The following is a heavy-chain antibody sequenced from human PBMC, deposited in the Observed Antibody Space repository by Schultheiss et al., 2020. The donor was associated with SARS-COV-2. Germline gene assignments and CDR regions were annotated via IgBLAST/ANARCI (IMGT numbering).Heavy chain of an antibody. CDR2: IDHSGST. CDR3: ARLTRVTDY. Sequence: SETLSLTCTVSGGSISSGYYWGWIRQPPGKGLEWIGSIDHSGSTHYNPSLKSRVTISVDTSKNQFSLTLSSVTAADTALYYCARLTRVTDYWGQGTLVTVSS. V-gene: IGHV4-38-2*02. CDR1: GGSISSGYY. J-gene: IGHJ4*02. D-gene: IGHD4-11*01.